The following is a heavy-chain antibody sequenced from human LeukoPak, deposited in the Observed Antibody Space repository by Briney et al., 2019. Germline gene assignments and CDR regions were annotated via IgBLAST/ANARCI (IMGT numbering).Heavy chain of an antibody. J-gene: IGHJ4*02. Sequence: AGGSLRLSCAASGFTFSSYGMHWVRQAPGKGLEWVAFIRYDGSNKYYADSVKGRFTISRDNSKNTLYLQMNSLRAEDTAVYYCAKETYGDYGAFDYWGQGTLVTVSS. V-gene: IGHV3-30*02. CDR1: GFTFSSYG. CDR3: AKETYGDYGAFDY. CDR2: IRYDGSNK. D-gene: IGHD4-17*01.